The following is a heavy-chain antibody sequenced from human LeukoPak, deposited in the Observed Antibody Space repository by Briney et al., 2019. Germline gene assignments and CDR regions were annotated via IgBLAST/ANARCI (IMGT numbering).Heavy chain of an antibody. CDR3: ARVLDHGDYLVRWYYYGMDV. CDR2: ISSNGGYT. V-gene: IGHV3-64*02. CDR1: GFTFSSYA. J-gene: IGHJ6*02. D-gene: IGHD4-17*01. Sequence: HPGGSLRLSCTASGFTFSSYAMHWVRQAPGEGLEYVSAISSNGGYTYYADSVKGRFTISRDNSKNTLYLQMGSLRAEDMAVYYCARVLDHGDYLVRWYYYGMDVWGQGTTVTVSS.